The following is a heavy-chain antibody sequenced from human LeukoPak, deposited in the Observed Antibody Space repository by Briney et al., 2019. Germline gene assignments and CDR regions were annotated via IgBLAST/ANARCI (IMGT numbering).Heavy chain of an antibody. J-gene: IGHJ6*02. CDR3: ARRTPFPPQYYYYYGMDV. Sequence: ASVKVSCKASGYTFTGYYMHWVRQSPGQGLEWMGWIHPNSGGTNYAQKFQGRVTMTRDTSISTAYMELSRLRSDDTAVYCCARRTPFPPQYYYYYGMDVWGQGTTVTVSS. CDR1: GYTFTGYY. CDR2: IHPNSGGT. V-gene: IGHV1-2*02.